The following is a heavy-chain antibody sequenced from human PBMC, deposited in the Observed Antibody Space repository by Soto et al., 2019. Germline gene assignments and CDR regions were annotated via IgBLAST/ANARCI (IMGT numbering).Heavy chain of an antibody. V-gene: IGHV4-34*01. J-gene: IGHJ4*02. CDR3: ARHLYSSGWYLGY. CDR1: GGSFSGYY. Sequence: PSETLSLTCAVYGGSFSGYYWSWIRQPPGKGLEWIGEINHSGSTNYNPSLKSRVTISVDTSKNQFSLKLSSVTAADTAVYYCARHLYSSGWYLGYWGQGTLVTVS. D-gene: IGHD6-19*01. CDR2: INHSGST.